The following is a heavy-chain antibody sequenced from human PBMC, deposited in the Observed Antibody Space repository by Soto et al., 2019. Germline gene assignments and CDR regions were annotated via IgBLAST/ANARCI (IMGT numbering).Heavy chain of an antibody. J-gene: IGHJ6*02. Sequence: SETLSLTCAVYGGSFSGYYWSWIRQPPGKGLEWIGEINHSGSTNYNPSLKSRVTISVDTSKNQFSLKLSSVTAADTAVYYCSMYQLVLYYYYGMDVWGQGTTVTVSS. CDR3: SMYQLVLYYYYGMDV. V-gene: IGHV4-34*01. CDR2: INHSGST. D-gene: IGHD6-13*01. CDR1: GGSFSGYY.